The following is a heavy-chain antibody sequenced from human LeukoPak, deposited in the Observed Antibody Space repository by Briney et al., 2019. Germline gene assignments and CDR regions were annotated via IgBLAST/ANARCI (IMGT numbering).Heavy chain of an antibody. CDR3: AKDVRVGGGGMDV. V-gene: IGHV3-23*01. CDR2: ISPTGDGA. Sequence: GGSLRLSCAASGFTFSTYALHWVPQAPGKGLEWVSGISPTGDGAYYADSVKGRFTISRDNSKNTLYVHMNSLRAEDTAVYYCAKDVRVGGGGMDVWGQGTPVTVSS. J-gene: IGHJ6*02. D-gene: IGHD1-26*01. CDR1: GFTFSTYA.